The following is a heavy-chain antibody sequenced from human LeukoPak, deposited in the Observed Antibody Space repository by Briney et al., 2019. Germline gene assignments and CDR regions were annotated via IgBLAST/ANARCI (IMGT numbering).Heavy chain of an antibody. V-gene: IGHV4-34*01. D-gene: IGHD3-3*01. CDR2: INHSGST. CDR3: ARGSRVYSNYDFWSGYPPPRYYYYGMDV. Sequence: SETLSLTCAVYGGSFSGYYWSWIRQPPGKGLEWIGEINHSGSTNYNPSLKSRVTISVDTSKNQFSLKLSSVTAADTAVYYCARGSRVYSNYDFWSGYPPPRYYYYGMDVWGQGTTVTVSS. CDR1: GGSFSGYY. J-gene: IGHJ6*02.